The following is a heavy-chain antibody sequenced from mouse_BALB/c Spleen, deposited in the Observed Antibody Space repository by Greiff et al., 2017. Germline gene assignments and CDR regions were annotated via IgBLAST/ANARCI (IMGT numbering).Heavy chain of an antibody. Sequence: EVQLVESGGGLVKPGGSLKLSCAASGFTFSDYYMYWVRQTPEKRLEWVATISDGGSYTYYPDSVKGRFTISRDNAKNNLYLQMSSLKSEDTAMYYCARDGGYYERNFDVWGAGTTVTVSS. D-gene: IGHD2-3*01. CDR3: ARDGGYYERNFDV. J-gene: IGHJ1*01. CDR2: ISDGGSYT. V-gene: IGHV5-4*02. CDR1: GFTFSDYY.